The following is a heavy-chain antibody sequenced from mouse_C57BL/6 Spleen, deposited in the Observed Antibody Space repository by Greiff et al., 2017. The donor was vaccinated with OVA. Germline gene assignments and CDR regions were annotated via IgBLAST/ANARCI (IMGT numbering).Heavy chain of an antibody. Sequence: QVQLKESGPGLVQPSQSLSITCTVSGFSLTSYGVHWVRQSPGKGLEWLGVIWSGGSTDYHAAFISRLSISKDNSKSQVFFKMNSLQADDTAIYYCARNPSYDYDGEAWFAYWGQGTLVTVSA. CDR1: GFSLTSYG. CDR3: ARNPSYDYDGEAWFAY. CDR2: IWSGGST. D-gene: IGHD2-4*01. V-gene: IGHV2-2*01. J-gene: IGHJ3*01.